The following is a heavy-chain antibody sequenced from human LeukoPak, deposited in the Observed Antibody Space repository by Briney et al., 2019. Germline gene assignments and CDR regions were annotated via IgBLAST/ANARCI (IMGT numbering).Heavy chain of an antibody. CDR2: ISGSGSYI. Sequence: GGSLRLSRAASGFTFSSYTMNWVGQAPGKGLEGVSSISGSGSYIYYADSLKGRFTISRDNAKNSLYLQMNSLRAEDTAVYYCARGSHSGSYSFLDYWGQGTLVTVSS. J-gene: IGHJ4*02. V-gene: IGHV3-21*01. D-gene: IGHD1-26*01. CDR3: ARGSHSGSYSFLDY. CDR1: GFTFSSYT.